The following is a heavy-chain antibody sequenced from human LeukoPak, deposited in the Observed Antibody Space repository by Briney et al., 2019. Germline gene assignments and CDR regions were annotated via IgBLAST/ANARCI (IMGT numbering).Heavy chain of an antibody. CDR3: AVDFYDSSGYFDY. J-gene: IGHJ4*02. D-gene: IGHD3-22*01. V-gene: IGHV4-31*03. CDR1: GGSISSGGYY. CDR2: IYYSGST. Sequence: PSETPSLTCTVSGGSISSGGYYWSWIRQHPGKGLEWIGYIYYSGSTYYNPSLKSRVTISVDTSKNQFSLKLSSVTAADTAVYYCAVDFYDSSGYFDYWGQGTLVTVSS.